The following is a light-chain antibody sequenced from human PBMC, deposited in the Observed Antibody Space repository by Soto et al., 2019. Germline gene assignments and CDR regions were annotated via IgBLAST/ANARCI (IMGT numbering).Light chain of an antibody. CDR1: QGISSY. CDR2: AAS. J-gene: IGKJ1*01. V-gene: IGKV1-9*01. CDR3: QQLKSYPQT. Sequence: DIGLNKSPSFLSASIGDRVTITCRASQGISSYLAWYQKKPGKAPKLLMYAASTLQSGVPSRFSGSGSGTEFTLTISSLQPEEFATYYCQQLKSYPQTFGQGTKVDIK.